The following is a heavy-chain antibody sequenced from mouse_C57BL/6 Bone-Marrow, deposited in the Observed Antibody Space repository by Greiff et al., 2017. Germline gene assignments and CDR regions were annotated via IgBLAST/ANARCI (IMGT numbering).Heavy chain of an antibody. Sequence: QVQLQQPGAELVKPGASVKLSCKASGYTFTSYWMHWVKQRPGQGLEWIGMIHPNSGSTNYNEKFKRKATLTVDKSASTAYMQLSGLTSEDSAVYYCARGDGYYYFDYWGQGTTRTVSS. V-gene: IGHV1-64*01. CDR2: IHPNSGST. CDR1: GYTFTSYW. J-gene: IGHJ2*01. D-gene: IGHD2-3*01. CDR3: ARGDGYYYFDY.